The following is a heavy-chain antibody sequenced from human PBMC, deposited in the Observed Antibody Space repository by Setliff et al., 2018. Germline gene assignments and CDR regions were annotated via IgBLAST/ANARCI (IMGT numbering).Heavy chain of an antibody. CDR2: INDRGDT. V-gene: IGHV4-34*01. CDR3: ARGIPHLFALDV. J-gene: IGHJ6*04. Sequence: KTSETLSLTCSVQGDLVRGNSWHWVRQSPGKGLRWVGEINDRGDTNYDPSLKSRVTISMDTWRNQVSLKITPVTATDTAVYYCARGIPHLFALDVWDKGVAVTVSS. CDR1: GDLVRGNS.